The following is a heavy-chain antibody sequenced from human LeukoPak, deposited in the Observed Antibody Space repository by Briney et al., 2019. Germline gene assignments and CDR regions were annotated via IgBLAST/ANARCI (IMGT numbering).Heavy chain of an antibody. CDR3: ARGPGETIFGVVMRSWFDP. J-gene: IGHJ5*02. CDR1: GGSFSGYY. V-gene: IGHV4-34*01. CDR2: INHSGST. D-gene: IGHD3-3*01. Sequence: SETLSLTCAVYGGSFSGYYWSWIRQPPGKGLEWIGEINHSGSTNYNPSLKSRVTISVDTSKNQFSLKLSSVTAADAAVYYCARGPGETIFGVVMRSWFDPWGQGTLVTVSS.